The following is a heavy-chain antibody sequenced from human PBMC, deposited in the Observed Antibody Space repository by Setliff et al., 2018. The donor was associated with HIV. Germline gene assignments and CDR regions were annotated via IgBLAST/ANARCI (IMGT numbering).Heavy chain of an antibody. J-gene: IGHJ3*02. V-gene: IGHV4-59*01. Sequence: PSETLSLTCTVSGGSISSYYWSWIRQPPGKGLEWIGYIYYSGSTNYNPSLKSRVTISVDTSKNQFSLKLSSGTAADTAVYYCARGGVAASDIWGQGTMVTVSS. CDR1: GGSISSYY. CDR3: ARGGVAASDI. CDR2: IYYSGST. D-gene: IGHD6-13*01.